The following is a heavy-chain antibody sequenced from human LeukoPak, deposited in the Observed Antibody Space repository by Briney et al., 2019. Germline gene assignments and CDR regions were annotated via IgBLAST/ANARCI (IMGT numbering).Heavy chain of an antibody. J-gene: IGHJ4*02. Sequence: QSGGSLRLSCAASGFTFSSYSMNWVRQAPGKGLEWVSYISSSSSTIYYADSVKGRFTISRDNSKNTLYLQMNSLRAEDTAVYYCAKDRGAHQAFDYWGQGTLVTVSS. CDR3: AKDRGAHQAFDY. D-gene: IGHD1-26*01. CDR2: ISSSSSTI. CDR1: GFTFSSYS. V-gene: IGHV3-48*01.